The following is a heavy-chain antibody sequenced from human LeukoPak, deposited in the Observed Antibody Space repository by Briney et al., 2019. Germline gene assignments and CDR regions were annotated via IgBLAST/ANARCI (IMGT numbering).Heavy chain of an antibody. D-gene: IGHD3-10*01. V-gene: IGHV3-30*18. CDR3: AKEGYYGSGSFPDS. CDR1: GFTFSSYG. Sequence: GGSLRLSCAASGFTFSSYGMHWVRRAPGKGLEWMTVISYDGSNKYYVDSVKGRFTISRDNSRSTLYLQMNSLRAEDTAVYYCAKEGYYGSGSFPDSWGQGTLVTVSS. J-gene: IGHJ4*02. CDR2: ISYDGSNK.